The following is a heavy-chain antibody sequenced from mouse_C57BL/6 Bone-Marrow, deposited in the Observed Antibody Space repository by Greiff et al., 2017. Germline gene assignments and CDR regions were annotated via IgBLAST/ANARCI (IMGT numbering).Heavy chain of an antibody. J-gene: IGHJ4*01. CDR1: GYTFTSYG. Sequence: QVQLKQSGAELARPGASVKLSCKASGYTFTSYGISWVKQRTGQGLEWIGEIYPRSGNTYYNEKFKGKATLTADKSSSTAYMELRSLTSEDSAVYFCARDPYDGYYDAMDYWGQGTSVTVSS. V-gene: IGHV1-81*01. D-gene: IGHD2-3*01. CDR3: ARDPYDGYYDAMDY. CDR2: IYPRSGNT.